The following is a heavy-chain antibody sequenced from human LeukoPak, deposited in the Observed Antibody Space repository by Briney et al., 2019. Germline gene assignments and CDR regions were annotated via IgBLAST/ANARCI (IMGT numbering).Heavy chain of an antibody. CDR1: GGSISSYY. V-gene: IGHV4-59*01. CDR3: ATYSGYGGYYSGEYFQH. CDR2: IYYSGST. Sequence: SETLSLTCTVSGGSISSYYWSWLRQPPGKGLEWIGYIYYSGSTNYNPSLKSRVTISVDTSKNQFSLKLSSVTAADTAVYYCATYSGYGGYYSGEYFQHWGQGTLVTVSS. J-gene: IGHJ1*01. D-gene: IGHD5-12*01.